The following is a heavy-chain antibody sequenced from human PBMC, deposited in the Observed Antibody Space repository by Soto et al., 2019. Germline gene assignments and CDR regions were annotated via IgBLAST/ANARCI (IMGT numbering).Heavy chain of an antibody. J-gene: IGHJ4*02. CDR2: IYYSGST. V-gene: IGHV4-31*03. CDR3: ARYDSSGYYPDPHFDY. CDR1: GGSISSGGYY. Sequence: QVQLQESGPGLVKPSQTLSLTCTVSGGSISSGGYYWSWIRQHPGKGLEWIGYIYYSGSTYYNPSLKSRVTISVDTSKNQFSLKLSSVNAADTAVYYCARYDSSGYYPDPHFDYWGQGTLVTVSS. D-gene: IGHD3-22*01.